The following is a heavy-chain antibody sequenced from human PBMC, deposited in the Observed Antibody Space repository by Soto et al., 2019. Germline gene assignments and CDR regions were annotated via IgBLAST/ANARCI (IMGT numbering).Heavy chain of an antibody. V-gene: IGHV3-23*01. Sequence: ELQMLESGGDLVQPGGSLRLSCATSGFTFTDYAMNWVRQAPGKGLEWVATISGSGRSTYYADSVKGRFTITRDNSKTNLFLQMNSLRADDTAVYYCARDPHPLQYRESYPAFMDVWGKGTTVTVSP. D-gene: IGHD1-1*01. J-gene: IGHJ6*04. CDR2: ISGSGRST. CDR1: GFTFTDYA. CDR3: ARDPHPLQYRESYPAFMDV.